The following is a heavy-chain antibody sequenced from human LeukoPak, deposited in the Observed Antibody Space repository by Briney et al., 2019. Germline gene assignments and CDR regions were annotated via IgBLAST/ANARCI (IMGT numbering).Heavy chain of an antibody. CDR2: ISYDGSNK. CDR1: GFTFSSYA. V-gene: IGHV3-30-3*01. CDR3: ARASRGDFDY. J-gene: IGHJ4*02. Sequence: GGSLRLSCAASGFTFSSYAMHWVRQAPGKGLEWVAVISYDGSNKYYADSVKGRFTISRDNSKNTLYLQMNSLRAEDTAVYYCARASRGDFDYWGQGTLVTVSS.